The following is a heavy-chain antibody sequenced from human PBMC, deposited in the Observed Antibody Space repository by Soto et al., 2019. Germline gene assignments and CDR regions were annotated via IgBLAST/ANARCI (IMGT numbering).Heavy chain of an antibody. V-gene: IGHV3-48*02. CDR1: GFTFSSYS. CDR3: ARGEGDDVGGSYRTDNWFDP. CDR2: ISSSSSTI. J-gene: IGHJ5*02. Sequence: EVQLVESGGGLVQPGGSLRLSCAASGFTFSSYSMNWVRQAPGKGLEWVSYISSSSSTIYYADSVKGRFTISRDNANKSLYLKKNSLRDEDTDVYYCARGEGDDVGGSYRTDNWFDPWGMGTMVTVSS. D-gene: IGHD3-16*02.